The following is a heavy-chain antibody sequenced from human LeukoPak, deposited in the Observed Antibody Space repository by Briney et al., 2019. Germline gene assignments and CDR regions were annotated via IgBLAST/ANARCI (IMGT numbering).Heavy chain of an antibody. V-gene: IGHV3-30-3*01. J-gene: IGHJ4*02. D-gene: IGHD3-22*01. CDR1: GFSFNHYA. CDR3: ARGPTSYYDTTGYSSYFEY. CDR2: ISYDGNNK. Sequence: GGSLRLSCAASGFSFNHYAMYWVRQAPGKGLEWVAVISYDGNNKYYADSVKGRFTISRDNSKNTLYVQMNSLRAEDTAVYYCARGPTSYYDTTGYSSYFEYWGQGTLVTVSS.